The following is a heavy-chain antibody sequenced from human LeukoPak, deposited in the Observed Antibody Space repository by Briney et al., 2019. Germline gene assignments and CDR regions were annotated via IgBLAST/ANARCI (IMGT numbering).Heavy chain of an antibody. J-gene: IGHJ4*02. CDR2: IPGSGGNT. CDR1: GFTLCNYG. V-gene: IGHV3-23*01. D-gene: IGHD3-9*01. Sequence: PGGSPRLSRAASGFTLCNYGMSWVRPAPREGVGWVSAIPGSGGNTYYADSVKGRFTISRDNSKNTVFLQMNSLRAEDTAVYYCAKWGDYDVLTGYYVSDYWGQGTLVTVSS. CDR3: AKWGDYDVLTGYYVSDY.